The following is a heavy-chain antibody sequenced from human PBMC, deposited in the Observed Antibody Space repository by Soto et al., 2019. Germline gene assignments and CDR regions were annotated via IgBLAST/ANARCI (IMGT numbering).Heavy chain of an antibody. J-gene: IGHJ5*02. V-gene: IGHV4-39*01. D-gene: IGHD6-6*01. CDR1: GGSISSSSYY. CDR2: IYYTGST. CDR3: ARRPCSRSSCWFDP. Sequence: PSETLSLTCTVSGGSISSSSYYWGWIRQPPGKGLEWIGTIYYTGSTYYNPSLKSRVTISVDTSKSQFSLKLTSVTATGTAVYYCARRPCSRSSCWFDPWGQGTLVTVSS.